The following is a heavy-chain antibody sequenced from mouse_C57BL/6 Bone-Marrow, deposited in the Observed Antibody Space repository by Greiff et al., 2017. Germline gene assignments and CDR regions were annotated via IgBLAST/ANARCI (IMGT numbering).Heavy chain of an antibody. D-gene: IGHD1-1*01. CDR1: GYTFPSYW. Sequence: QLQQPGAELVKPGASVKLSCKASGYTFPSYWMHWVKQRPGQGLEWIGAIYHGSVSTNYNEKFTSKATLTVDTSSITAYMHLSSLTSEDAAVYYCARGYYGSSYDYAMDYWGQGTSVTVSS. CDR3: ARGYYGSSYDYAMDY. J-gene: IGHJ4*01. CDR2: IYHGSVST. V-gene: IGHV1-64*01.